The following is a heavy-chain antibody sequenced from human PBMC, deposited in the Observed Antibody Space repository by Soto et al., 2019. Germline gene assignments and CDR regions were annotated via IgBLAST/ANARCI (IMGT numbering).Heavy chain of an antibody. D-gene: IGHD3-3*01. V-gene: IGHV3-23*01. CDR2: VSGNGGTT. CDR1: GFTFTRYS. CDR3: AKGKAHTLFGVDTLFDY. J-gene: IGHJ4*02. Sequence: PGGSLRLSCAASGFTFTRYSMNWVRQAPGKGLEWVSLVSGNGGTTNYADSVKGRFTISRDNSQKTLYLQMNSLRAEDTAIYYCAKGKAHTLFGVDTLFDYWGQGTLVTVSS.